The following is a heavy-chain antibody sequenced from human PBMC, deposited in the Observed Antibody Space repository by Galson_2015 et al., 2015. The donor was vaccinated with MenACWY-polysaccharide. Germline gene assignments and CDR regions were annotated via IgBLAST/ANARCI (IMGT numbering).Heavy chain of an antibody. CDR2: IVPYTGDT. Sequence: SVKVSCKASGYSFTAYYIHWVRQAPGQGLAWMGWIVPYTGDTTYAVKLQGRVTMTRDTSFSTAYMELNSLRSDDTAVYYCVLLGARDADSWGQGSLVTVSS. CDR3: VLLGARDADS. D-gene: IGHD5-24*01. J-gene: IGHJ5*01. V-gene: IGHV1-2*02. CDR1: GYSFTAYY.